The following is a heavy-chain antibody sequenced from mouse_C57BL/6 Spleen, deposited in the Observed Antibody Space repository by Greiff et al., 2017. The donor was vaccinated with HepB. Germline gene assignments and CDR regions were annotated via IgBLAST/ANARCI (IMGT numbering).Heavy chain of an antibody. V-gene: IGHV1-82*01. CDR2: IYPGDGDT. D-gene: IGHD1-1*01. J-gene: IGHJ2*01. CDR3: AREFGYYGSSYLDY. CDR1: GYAFSSSW. Sequence: VQLQQSGPELVKPGASVKISCKASGYAFSSSWMNWVKQRPGKGLEWIGRIYPGDGDTNYNGKFKGKATLTADKSSSTAYMQLSSLTSEDSAVYFCAREFGYYGSSYLDYWGQGTTLTVSS.